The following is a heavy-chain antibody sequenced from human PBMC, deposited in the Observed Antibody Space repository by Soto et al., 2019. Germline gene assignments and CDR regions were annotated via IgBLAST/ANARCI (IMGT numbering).Heavy chain of an antibody. D-gene: IGHD2-21*02. CDR2: INAGNGNT. V-gene: IGHV1-3*01. CDR3: ARDSTLRYCGGDCYSGYFQH. Sequence: GASVKVSCKASGYTFTSYAMHWVRQAPGQRLEWMGWINAGNGNTKYSQKFQGRVTITRDTSASTAYMELSSLRSEDTAVYYCARDSTLRYCGGDCYSGYFQHWGQGTLVTVSS. CDR1: GYTFTSYA. J-gene: IGHJ1*01.